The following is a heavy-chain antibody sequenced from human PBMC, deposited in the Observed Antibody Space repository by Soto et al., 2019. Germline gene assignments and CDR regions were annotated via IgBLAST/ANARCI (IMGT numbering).Heavy chain of an antibody. CDR2: TYYRSKWYN. CDR3: SSWHYDY. Sequence: PSQTLSLTCAISGDSVSSDSAAWNWIRQSPSRGLEWLGRTYYRSKWYNDYAASVKSRITINPDTSKNHFSLQMNSVTPEDTAVNYCSSWHYDYWGQGTLVTVSS. CDR1: GDSVSSDSAA. D-gene: IGHD2-15*01. J-gene: IGHJ4*02. V-gene: IGHV6-1*01.